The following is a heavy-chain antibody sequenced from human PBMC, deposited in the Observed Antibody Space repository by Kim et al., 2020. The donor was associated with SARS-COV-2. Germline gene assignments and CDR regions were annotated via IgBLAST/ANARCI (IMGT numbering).Heavy chain of an antibody. CDR2: IYYSGST. CDR1: GGSISSYY. Sequence: SETLSLTCTVSGGSISSYYWSWIRQPPGKGLEWIGYIYYSGSTNYNPSLKSRVTISVDTSKNQFSLKLSSVTAADTAVYYCARYYDFWSGFGRPTYYFDYWGQGTLVTVSS. J-gene: IGHJ4*02. CDR3: ARYYDFWSGFGRPTYYFDY. D-gene: IGHD3-3*01. V-gene: IGHV4-59*13.